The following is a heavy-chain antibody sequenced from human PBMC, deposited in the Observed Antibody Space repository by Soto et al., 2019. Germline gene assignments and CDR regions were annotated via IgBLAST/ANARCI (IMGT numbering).Heavy chain of an antibody. V-gene: IGHV4-61*01. CDR1: GGSVSSGSYY. CDR2: MYYSGST. J-gene: IGHJ4*02. CDR3: ARRGGASGTYYFDY. Sequence: QVQLQESGPGLVKPSETLSLTCTVSGGSVSSGSYYWSWIRQPPGKGLEWIGYMYYSGSTNYNPSLKSRVTISRDTSKNQFSLRLSSVTAADTAVYYCARRGGASGTYYFDYWGQGTLVTVSS. D-gene: IGHD1-26*01.